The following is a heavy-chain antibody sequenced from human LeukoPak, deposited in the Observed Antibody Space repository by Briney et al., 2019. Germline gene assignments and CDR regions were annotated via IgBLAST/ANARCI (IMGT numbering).Heavy chain of an antibody. Sequence: SETLSLTCTVSGGSISSYYWSWIRQPPGKGLEWIGYIYYSGSTNYNPSLKSRVTISVDTSKNQFSLKLSSVTAADTAVYYCARANYYGSGSYRDYYFDYWGQGTLVTVSS. CDR3: ARANYYGSGSYRDYYFDY. J-gene: IGHJ4*02. D-gene: IGHD3-10*01. CDR1: GGSISSYY. CDR2: IYYSGST. V-gene: IGHV4-59*01.